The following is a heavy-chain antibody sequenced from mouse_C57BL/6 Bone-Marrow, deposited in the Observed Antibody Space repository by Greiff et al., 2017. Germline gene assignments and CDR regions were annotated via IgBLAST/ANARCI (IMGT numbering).Heavy chain of an antibody. J-gene: IGHJ4*01. V-gene: IGHV2-2*01. CDR3: ARNCWLLFYAMDY. D-gene: IGHD2-3*01. CDR2: LWRGGST. CDR1: GFSLTSYG. Sequence: VQLQQSGPGLVQPSQSLSITCTVSGFSLTSYGVNWVRQSPGKGLEWLGVLWRGGSTDYNAAFISRLSISKDNSKSQVFFKMNSLQADDTAIYYCARNCWLLFYAMDYWGQGTSVTVSS.